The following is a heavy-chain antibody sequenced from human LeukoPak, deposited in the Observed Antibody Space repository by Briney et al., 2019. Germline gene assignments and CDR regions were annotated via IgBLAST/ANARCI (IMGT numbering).Heavy chain of an antibody. CDR1: GGSISSYY. J-gene: IGHJ4*02. CDR2: IYTSGST. D-gene: IGHD6-6*01. Sequence: SETLSLTCTVSGGSISSYYWSWIRQPAGKGLEWIGRIYTSGSTNYNPSLKSRVTMSVDTSKNQFSLKLSSVTAADTALYYCARDKRESSSSSGLDYWGQGTLVTVSS. V-gene: IGHV4-4*07. CDR3: ARDKRESSSSSGLDY.